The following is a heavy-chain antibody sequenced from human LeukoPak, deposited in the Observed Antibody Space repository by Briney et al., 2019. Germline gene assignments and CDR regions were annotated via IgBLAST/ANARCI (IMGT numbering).Heavy chain of an antibody. J-gene: IGHJ4*02. V-gene: IGHV3-7*01. CDR2: IKQDGSEK. D-gene: IGHD3-22*01. Sequence: GGSLRLSCAASRFTFSSYWMNWVRQAPGKGLEWVANIKQDGSEKYYVDSVKGRFTIFRDNAENSLYLQMNSLRAEDTAVYYCARDSSGYPDYWGQGTLVTVSS. CDR1: RFTFSSYW. CDR3: ARDSSGYPDY.